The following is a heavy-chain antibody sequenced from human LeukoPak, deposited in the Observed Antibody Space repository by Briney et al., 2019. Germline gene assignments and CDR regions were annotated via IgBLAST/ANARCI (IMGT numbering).Heavy chain of an antibody. J-gene: IGHJ4*02. CDR2: ISFDGTNK. V-gene: IGHV3-30-3*01. CDR3: ARDMYDDGWSSFDY. CDR1: GFTFTNYA. Sequence: GGSLRLSCAASGFTFTNYAMHWVRQAPGKGLEWVAVISFDGTNKYYANSVQGRFTISRDNSKNTLYLQMNSLRAEDTALYYCARDMYDDGWSSFDYWGQGTLVTVSS. D-gene: IGHD3-10*01.